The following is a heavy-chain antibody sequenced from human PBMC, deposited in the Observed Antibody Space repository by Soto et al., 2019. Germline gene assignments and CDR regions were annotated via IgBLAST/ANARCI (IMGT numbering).Heavy chain of an antibody. Sequence: LRLSCAASGFTFSSYAMSWVRQAPGKGLEWVSAISGSGGSTYYADSVKGRFTISRDNSKNTLYLQMSSLRAEDTAVYYCAKDLSSGWLNYFDYWGQGTLVTVSS. CDR2: ISGSGGST. CDR3: AKDLSSGWLNYFDY. J-gene: IGHJ4*02. CDR1: GFTFSSYA. V-gene: IGHV3-23*01. D-gene: IGHD6-19*01.